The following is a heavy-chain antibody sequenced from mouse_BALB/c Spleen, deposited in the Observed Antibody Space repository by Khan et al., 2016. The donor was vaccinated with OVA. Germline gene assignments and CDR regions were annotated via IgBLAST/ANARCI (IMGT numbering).Heavy chain of an antibody. J-gene: IGHJ2*01. CDR2: ISYSGVT. CDR1: GYSITSGYA. D-gene: IGHD1-1*01. V-gene: IGHV3-2*02. Sequence: VQLKESGPGLVKPSQSLSLTCTVTGYSITSGYAWNWIRQFPGNKLEWMGYISYSGVTSYTPSLKSRISITRDTSKNQFFLQLTSVTTEDTATXYCATGNYYGYYLDYWGQGTTLTVSS. CDR3: ATGNYYGYYLDY.